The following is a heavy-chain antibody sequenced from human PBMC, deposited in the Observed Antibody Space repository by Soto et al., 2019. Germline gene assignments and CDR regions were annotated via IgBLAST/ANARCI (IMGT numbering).Heavy chain of an antibody. D-gene: IGHD3-16*01. Sequence: GASVKVSCKASAYTFTSYGITWVRQAPGQGHEWVGWISAYNGNSNYAQKYEGRVTMTTDTSTSTDYMELSSLRSDDTAVYYCARHNGPLYVGHYYDMDVWGQGTTVTVSS. J-gene: IGHJ6*02. V-gene: IGHV1-18*04. CDR3: ARHNGPLYVGHYYDMDV. CDR2: ISAYNGNS. CDR1: AYTFTSYG.